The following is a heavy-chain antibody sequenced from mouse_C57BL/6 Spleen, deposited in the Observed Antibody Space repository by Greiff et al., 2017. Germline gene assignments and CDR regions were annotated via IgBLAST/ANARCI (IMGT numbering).Heavy chain of an antibody. CDR1: GYTFTSYW. Sequence: QVQLKQSGAELVKPGASVKMSCKASGYTFTSYWITWVKQRPGQGLEWIGDIYPGSGSTNYNEKFKSKATLTVDTSSSTAYMQLSSLTSEDSAVYYCARAHYKGDYAMDYWGQGTSVTVSS. J-gene: IGHJ4*01. V-gene: IGHV1-55*01. CDR2: IYPGSGST. CDR3: ARAHYKGDYAMDY. D-gene: IGHD2-12*01.